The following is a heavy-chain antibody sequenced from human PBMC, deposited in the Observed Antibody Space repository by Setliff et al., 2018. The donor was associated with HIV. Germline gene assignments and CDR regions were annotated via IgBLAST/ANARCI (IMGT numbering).Heavy chain of an antibody. D-gene: IGHD3-10*01. Sequence: ASVKVSCKASASRYSFTAYNMHWVRQAPGQGLEWMGIINPFGGTTTYAQKFQGRVTMTRDTSTSTVYMELTNLRSEDTAVYYCATGIRVTGSDYFDYWGQGTLVTVSS. J-gene: IGHJ4*02. V-gene: IGHV1-46*01. CDR3: ATGIRVTGSDYFDY. CDR2: INPFGGTT. CDR1: ASRYSFTAYN.